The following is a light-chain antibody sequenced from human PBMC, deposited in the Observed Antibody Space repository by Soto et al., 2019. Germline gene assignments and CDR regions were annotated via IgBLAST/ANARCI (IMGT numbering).Light chain of an antibody. V-gene: IGKV3-20*01. CDR1: HIVSRTY. CDR2: GAS. CDR3: QQFDDSVT. Sequence: VFTHSPGTLSLSPGEIATLCCLASHIVSRTYLAWYQQKPGQAPRLLMYGASDRATGTPGRFSGSGSGTDFTLTISGLEPEDSAVYYCQQFDDSVTFGQGTRLENK. J-gene: IGKJ5*01.